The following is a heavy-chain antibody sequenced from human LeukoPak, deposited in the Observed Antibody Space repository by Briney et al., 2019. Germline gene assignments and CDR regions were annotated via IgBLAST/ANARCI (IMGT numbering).Heavy chain of an antibody. D-gene: IGHD6-13*01. Sequence: SETLSLTCTVSGYSISSGYYWGWIRQPPGKGLAWIGSIYHSGSTNYNPSLKSRVTISVDTSKNQFSLKLSSVTAADTAVYYCARGKGISAAYLVDVWGKGTTVTVSS. CDR2: IYHSGST. CDR1: GYSISSGYY. CDR3: ARGKGISAAYLVDV. V-gene: IGHV4-38-2*02. J-gene: IGHJ6*04.